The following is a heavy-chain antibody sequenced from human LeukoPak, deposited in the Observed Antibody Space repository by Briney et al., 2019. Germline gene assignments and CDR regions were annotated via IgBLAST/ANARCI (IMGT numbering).Heavy chain of an antibody. CDR2: IKRDGSEN. J-gene: IGHJ4*02. CDR1: GFTFDNNW. D-gene: IGHD3-3*01. Sequence: PGGSLRLSCAASGFTFDNNWMTWVRQAPGKGLEWVANIKRDGSENNYLDSVKGRFTISRDNAKNSLYLQMNSLRAEDTAVYYCASLYYDFWSAYYFDYWGQGTLVTVSS. V-gene: IGHV3-7*01. CDR3: ASLYYDFWSAYYFDY.